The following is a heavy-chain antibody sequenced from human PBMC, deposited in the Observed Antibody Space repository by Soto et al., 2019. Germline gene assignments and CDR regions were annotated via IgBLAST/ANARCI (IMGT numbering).Heavy chain of an antibody. D-gene: IGHD6-19*01. CDR1: GGSFSGYY. V-gene: IGHV4-34*01. Sequence: SETLSLTCAVYGGSFSGYYWSWIRQPPGKGLEWIGEINHSGSTNYNPSLKSRVTISVDTSKNQFSLKLSSVTAADTAVYYRASWVSGWRYYYYYMDVWGQGTTVPVSS. CDR2: INHSGST. CDR3: ASWVSGWRYYYYYMDV. J-gene: IGHJ6*03.